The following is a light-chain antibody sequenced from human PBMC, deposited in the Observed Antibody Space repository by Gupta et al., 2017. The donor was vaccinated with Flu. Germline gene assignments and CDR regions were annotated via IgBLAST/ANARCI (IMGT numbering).Light chain of an antibody. CDR3: CSYAGTSAMV. J-gene: IGLJ3*02. CDR2: RGS. Sequence: SITISCTGTSTDVGAYNFVSWYQKHPGKVPKLIIYRGSQRPSGVSNRFSGSKSGNTASLTISGLQTEDEADYYCCSYAGTSAMVFGGGTKVTVL. CDR1: STDVGAYNF. V-gene: IGLV2-23*01.